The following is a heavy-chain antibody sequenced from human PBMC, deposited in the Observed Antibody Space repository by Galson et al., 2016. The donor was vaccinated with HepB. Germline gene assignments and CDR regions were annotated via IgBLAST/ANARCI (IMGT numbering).Heavy chain of an antibody. V-gene: IGHV3-9*01. CDR1: GFTFDDYA. D-gene: IGHD3-10*01. CDR3: AKDMWFGQYYYYGMDV. J-gene: IGHJ6*02. Sequence: SLRLSCAASGFTFDDYAMHWVRQAPGKGLEWVSGISWSSDSIGYAESVKGRFTISRDNAKNSLYLQMNSLRAEDTALYYCAKDMWFGQYYYYGMDVWGQGTTVTVSS. CDR2: ISWSSDSI.